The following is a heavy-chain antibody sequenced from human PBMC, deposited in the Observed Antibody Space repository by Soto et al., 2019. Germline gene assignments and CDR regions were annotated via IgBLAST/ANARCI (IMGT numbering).Heavy chain of an antibody. D-gene: IGHD3-3*01. CDR1: GYTFTSYG. V-gene: IGHV1-8*02. CDR3: ARAHYDFGSGPSPLYSYGMDV. J-gene: IGHJ6*02. CDR2: MNPNSGNT. Sequence: ASVKVSCKASGYTFTSYGINWVRQATGQGLEWMGWMNPNSGNTGYAQKFQGRVTMTRNTSISTAYMELSSLRSEDTAVYYCARAHYDFGSGPSPLYSYGMDVWGQGTTVTVSS.